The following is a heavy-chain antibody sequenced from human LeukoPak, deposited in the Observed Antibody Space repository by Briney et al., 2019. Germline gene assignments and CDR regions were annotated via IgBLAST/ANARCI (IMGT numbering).Heavy chain of an antibody. CDR3: ARDLHYYVAMGV. V-gene: IGHV3-7*05. J-gene: IGHJ6*02. Sequence: PGGSLRLSCAASGFAFSSYYMSWVRQAPGKGLEWVGNIKPDGSETYHVDSVKGRFTISRDNVKNSLYLQMNSLRAEDTALYYCARDLHYYVAMGVWGQGTTVTVSS. CDR2: IKPDGSET. CDR1: GFAFSSYY. D-gene: IGHD3-10*02.